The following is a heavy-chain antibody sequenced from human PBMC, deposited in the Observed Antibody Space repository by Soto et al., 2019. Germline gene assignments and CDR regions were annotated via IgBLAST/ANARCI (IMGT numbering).Heavy chain of an antibody. CDR2: IIPIFGTA. CDR1: GGTFSSYA. Sequence: GASVKVSCKASGGTFSSYAISWVRQAPGQGLEWMGGIIPIFGTANYAQKFQGRVTITADESTSTAYMELSSLRSEDTAVYYCAREMRVELELYLGMDVWGQGTTVTVSS. V-gene: IGHV1-69*13. D-gene: IGHD1-7*01. J-gene: IGHJ6*02. CDR3: AREMRVELELYLGMDV.